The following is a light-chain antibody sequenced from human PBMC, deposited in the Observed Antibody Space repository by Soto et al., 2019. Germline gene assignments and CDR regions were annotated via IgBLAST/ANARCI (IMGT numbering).Light chain of an antibody. V-gene: IGKV3-20*01. Sequence: EIVLTQSPGTLSLSPGERATLSCRASQSVSSSSLAWYQQKPGQAPRLLIYGASSRATGIPDRFSGSGSGKEFTLTISRLEPEDCAVYYCQQYGSSPTTFGQGNKGEIK. CDR3: QQYGSSPTT. J-gene: IGKJ1*01. CDR1: QSVSSSS. CDR2: GAS.